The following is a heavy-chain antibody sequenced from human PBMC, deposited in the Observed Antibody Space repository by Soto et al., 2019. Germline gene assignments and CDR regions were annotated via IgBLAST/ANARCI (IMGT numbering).Heavy chain of an antibody. CDR1: GYTFTGYY. CDR2: INPNSGGT. D-gene: IGHD3-16*02. Sequence: ASVKVSCKASGYTFTGYYMHWVRQAPGQGLEWMGWINPNSGGTNYAQKFQGRVTMTRDTSISTAYMELSRLRSDDTAVYYCAREGYTTPPYYFDYWGQGTLVTVSS. J-gene: IGHJ4*02. CDR3: AREGYTTPPYYFDY. V-gene: IGHV1-2*02.